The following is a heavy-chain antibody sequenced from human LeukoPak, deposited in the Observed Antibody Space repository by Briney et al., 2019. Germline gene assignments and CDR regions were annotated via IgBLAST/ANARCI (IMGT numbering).Heavy chain of an antibody. CDR2: IKQDGSEK. J-gene: IGHJ5*02. D-gene: IGHD2-2*01. CDR1: GFTFSSYW. Sequence: GGSLRLSCAASGFTFSSYWMRWVRQAPGKGGEGVANIKQDGSEKYYVDSVKRRFTISRDNAKNSLYLQMNSLRAEDTAVYYCARDDCSSISCYHNWFDPWGQGTLVTVSS. CDR3: ARDDCSSISCYHNWFDP. V-gene: IGHV3-7*01.